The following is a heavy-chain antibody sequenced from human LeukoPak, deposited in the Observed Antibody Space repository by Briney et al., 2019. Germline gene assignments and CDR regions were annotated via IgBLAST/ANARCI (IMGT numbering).Heavy chain of an antibody. CDR1: GFMFSSNW. D-gene: IGHD5-24*01. CDR3: AKEGRSLQTY. Sequence: GGSLRLSCAASGFMFSSNWMSWVRRAPGKGLEWVANIKEDGTETYYVDSVKGRFTISRDNAKNSLYLQMNSLRVEDTAVYYCAKEGRSLQTYWGQGTLVTVSS. CDR2: IKEDGTET. J-gene: IGHJ4*02. V-gene: IGHV3-7*03.